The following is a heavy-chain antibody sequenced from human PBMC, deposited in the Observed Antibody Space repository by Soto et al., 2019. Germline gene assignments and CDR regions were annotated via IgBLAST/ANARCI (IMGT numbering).Heavy chain of an antibody. V-gene: IGHV1-69*13. D-gene: IGHD4-17*01. CDR3: ASYGDYYYYYGMDV. J-gene: IGHJ6*02. Sequence: SVKVSCKASGGAFSSYAISWVRQAPGQGLEWMGGIIPIFGTANYAQKFQGRVTITADESTSTAYMELSSLRSEDTAVYYCASYGDYYYYYGMDVWGQGTTVTVSS. CDR2: IIPIFGTA. CDR1: GGAFSSYA.